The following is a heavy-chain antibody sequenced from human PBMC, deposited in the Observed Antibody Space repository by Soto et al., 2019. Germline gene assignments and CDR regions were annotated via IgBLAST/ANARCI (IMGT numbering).Heavy chain of an antibody. Sequence: QVQLVESGGGLVKPGGSLRLSCAASGFTFSDYYMSWIRQAPGKGLEWVSYISSSSSYTNYADSVKGRFTISRDNAKNSLYLQMNSLRAEDTAVYYCASFQYYYDSSGYHSGAFDIWGQGTMDTVSS. V-gene: IGHV3-11*06. CDR1: GFTFSDYY. CDR3: ASFQYYYDSSGYHSGAFDI. J-gene: IGHJ3*02. D-gene: IGHD3-22*01. CDR2: ISSSSSYT.